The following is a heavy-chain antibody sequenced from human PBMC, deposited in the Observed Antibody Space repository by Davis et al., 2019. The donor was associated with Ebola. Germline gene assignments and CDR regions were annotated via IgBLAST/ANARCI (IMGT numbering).Heavy chain of an antibody. V-gene: IGHV4-59*08. Sequence: GSLRLSCTVSGDSFNSYYWSWIRQPPGKGLEWIGYIYYSGSTNYNPSLKSRVTISVDTSKNQFSLKLSSVTAADTAVYYCARDHCSGGSCYVYGMDVWGQGTTVTVSS. J-gene: IGHJ6*02. CDR3: ARDHCSGGSCYVYGMDV. D-gene: IGHD2-15*01. CDR2: IYYSGST. CDR1: GDSFNSYY.